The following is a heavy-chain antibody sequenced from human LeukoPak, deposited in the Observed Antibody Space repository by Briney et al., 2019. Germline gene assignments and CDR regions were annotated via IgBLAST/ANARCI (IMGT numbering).Heavy chain of an antibody. CDR2: IIPIFGTA. CDR1: GGTFSSYA. CDR3: ARDVFRFWSGFYYYYYMDV. D-gene: IGHD3-3*01. J-gene: IGHJ6*03. V-gene: IGHV1-69*13. Sequence: SVKVSCKASGGTFSSYAISWVRQAPGQGLEWMGGIIPIFGTANYAQKFQGRVTITADESTSTAYMELSSLRSEDTAVYYCARDVFRFWSGFYYYYYMDVWGKGTTVTVSS.